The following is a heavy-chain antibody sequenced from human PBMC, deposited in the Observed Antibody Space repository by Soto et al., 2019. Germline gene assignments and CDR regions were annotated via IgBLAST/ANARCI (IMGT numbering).Heavy chain of an antibody. CDR1: GLTLGDIY. V-gene: IGHV3-15*07. Sequence: EVQLVESGGDLVKPGGSLRLSCVVSGLTLGDIYMNWFRQAPGKGLEWVGRVKSKADGGTTDYAAPVEGRFTISRDDSENTLFLHMNSLRTEDTAVYFCSYGAHYYFDYWGQGALVTVSS. D-gene: IGHD4-17*01. CDR2: VKSKADGGTT. CDR3: SYGAHYYFDY. J-gene: IGHJ4*02.